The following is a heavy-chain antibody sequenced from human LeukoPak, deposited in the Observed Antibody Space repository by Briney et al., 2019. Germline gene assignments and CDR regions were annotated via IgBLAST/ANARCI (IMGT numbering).Heavy chain of an antibody. Sequence: PSETLSLTCTVSGGSISSGGYYWSWIRQPPGKGLEWIGYIYHSGSTYYNPSLKSRVTISVDRSKNQFSLKLSSVTAADTAVYYCARGSGYDLALFDYWGQGTLVTVSS. CDR3: ARGSGYDLALFDY. V-gene: IGHV4-30-2*01. J-gene: IGHJ4*02. CDR2: IYHSGST. CDR1: GGSISSGGYY. D-gene: IGHD5-12*01.